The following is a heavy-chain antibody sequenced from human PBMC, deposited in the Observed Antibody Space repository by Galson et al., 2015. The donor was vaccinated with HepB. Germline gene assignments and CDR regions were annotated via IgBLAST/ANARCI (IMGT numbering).Heavy chain of an antibody. Sequence: SVKVSCKASGGTFSSYAISWVRQAPGQGLEWMGGIIPIFGTANYAQKFQGRVTITADESTSTAYMELSSLRSEDTAVYYCVVERADCTNGVCYTGYVDYWGQGTLVTVSS. V-gene: IGHV1-69*13. J-gene: IGHJ4*02. CDR2: IIPIFGTA. CDR3: VVERADCTNGVCYTGYVDY. D-gene: IGHD2-8*01. CDR1: GGTFSSYA.